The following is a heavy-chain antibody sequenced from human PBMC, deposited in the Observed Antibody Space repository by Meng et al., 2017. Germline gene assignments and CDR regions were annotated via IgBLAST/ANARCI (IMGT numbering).Heavy chain of an antibody. CDR1: GGTFRSYA. CDR3: ARHSFWVVEMATTFDY. V-gene: IGHV1-69*06. Sequence: QVALVQSGARARNAGSSGKVSCKVCGGTFRSYAISCVRQAPGQGLEWMGGIIPIFGTANYAQKFQGSVMITADKSTSTAYMELSSLRSEDTAVYYRARHSFWVVEMATTFDYWGQGTLVTVSS. CDR2: IIPIFGTA. D-gene: IGHD5-24*01. J-gene: IGHJ4*02.